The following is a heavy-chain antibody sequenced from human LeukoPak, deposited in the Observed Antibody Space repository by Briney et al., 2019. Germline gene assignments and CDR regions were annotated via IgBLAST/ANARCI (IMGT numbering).Heavy chain of an antibody. CDR1: GGSFSGYY. V-gene: IGHV4-34*01. CDR2: INHSGST. J-gene: IGHJ4*01. D-gene: IGHD3-22*01. Sequence: SETLSLTCAVYGGSFSGYYWSWIRQPPGKGLEWIGEINHSGSTNYNPSLKSRVTISVDTSKNQFSLKLSSVTAADTAVYYCARGPPSSGGAYVGDYWGHGTLVTVSP. CDR3: ARGPPSSGGAYVGDY.